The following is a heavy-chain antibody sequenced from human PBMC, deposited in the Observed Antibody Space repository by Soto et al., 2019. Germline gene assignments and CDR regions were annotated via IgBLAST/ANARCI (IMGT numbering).Heavy chain of an antibody. CDR2: INHSGST. V-gene: IGHV4-34*01. Sequence: SETLSLTCAVYGGSFSGYYWSWIRQPPGKGLEWIGEINHSGSTNYNPSLKSRVTISVDTSKNQFSLKLSSVTAADTAVYYCARFSSTIFGVVRGWWIDYWGQGTLVTVSS. CDR1: GGSFSGYY. D-gene: IGHD3-3*01. J-gene: IGHJ4*02. CDR3: ARFSSTIFGVVRGWWIDY.